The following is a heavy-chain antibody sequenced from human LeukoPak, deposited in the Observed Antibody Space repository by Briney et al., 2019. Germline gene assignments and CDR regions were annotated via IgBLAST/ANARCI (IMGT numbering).Heavy chain of an antibody. CDR2: IIPILGIA. J-gene: IGHJ4*02. CDR1: GGTFSSYA. Sequence: ASVKVSCKASGGTFSSYAISWVRQAPGQGLEWMGRIIPILGIANYAQKFQGRVTITADKSTSTAYMELSSLRSEDTAVYYCARATYYYDSSGYPTATYFDYWGQGTLVTVSS. CDR3: ARATYYYDSSGYPTATYFDY. D-gene: IGHD3-22*01. V-gene: IGHV1-69*04.